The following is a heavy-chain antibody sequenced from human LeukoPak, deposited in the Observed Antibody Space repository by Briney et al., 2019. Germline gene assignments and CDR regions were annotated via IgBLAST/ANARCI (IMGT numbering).Heavy chain of an antibody. J-gene: IGHJ4*02. D-gene: IGHD2-15*01. CDR2: LSYDGSNK. CDR3: AKDGEKWCWLSGGSCYYIDY. V-gene: IGHV3-30*18. Sequence: GGSLRLSCAASGFTFSSYGMHWVRQAPGKGLEWVAVLSYDGSNKYYADSVKGRFTISRDNSKNTLYLQMNSLRAEDTAVLYCAKDGEKWCWLSGGSCYYIDYWGQGTLVTVSS. CDR1: GFTFSSYG.